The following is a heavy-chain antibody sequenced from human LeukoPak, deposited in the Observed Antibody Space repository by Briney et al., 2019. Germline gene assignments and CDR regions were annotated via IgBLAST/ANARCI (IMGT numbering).Heavy chain of an antibody. CDR2: INSDGSGT. J-gene: IGHJ4*02. D-gene: IGHD1-7*01. Sequence: GGSLRLSCAASGFTFSSYWMHWVRQAPGKGLVWVSRINSDGSGTSYVDSVKGRFTVSRDNAKNTLYLQMNSLRAEDTAVYFCARDTSGTTALMDYWGQGTLVTVSS. V-gene: IGHV3-74*01. CDR1: GFTFSSYW. CDR3: ARDTSGTTALMDY.